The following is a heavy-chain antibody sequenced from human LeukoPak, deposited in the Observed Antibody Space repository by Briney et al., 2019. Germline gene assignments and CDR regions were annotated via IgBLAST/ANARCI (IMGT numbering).Heavy chain of an antibody. CDR3: ARASESGWREFDY. CDR2: ISSYNGNT. CDR1: GYTFTSYG. Sequence: ASVKVSCKASGYTFTSYGISWVRQAPGQGLEWMGWISSYNGNTNYPQKFQGRVTMTTDTSTSTAYMELRSLRPDDTAVYYCARASESGWREFDYWGQGTLVTVSS. V-gene: IGHV1-18*01. J-gene: IGHJ4*02. D-gene: IGHD6-19*01.